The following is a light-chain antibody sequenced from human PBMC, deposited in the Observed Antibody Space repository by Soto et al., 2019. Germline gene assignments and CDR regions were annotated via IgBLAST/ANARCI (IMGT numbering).Light chain of an antibody. CDR1: QDIAGY. V-gene: IGKV1-9*01. CDR3: QQLSNFPWT. J-gene: IGKJ1*01. CDR2: AAS. Sequence: DIQLTQSPSFVSASIGDRVTITCRASQDIAGYLAWFQLKPGKAPKLLISAASTLQSGVPSRFSGSGSGTDSTLTLSSLQPEDSATYYCQQLSNFPWTFGQGTKVEIK.